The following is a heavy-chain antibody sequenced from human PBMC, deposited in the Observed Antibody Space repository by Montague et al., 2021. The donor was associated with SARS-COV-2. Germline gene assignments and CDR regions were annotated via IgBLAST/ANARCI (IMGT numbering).Heavy chain of an antibody. Sequence: TLSLTCTVSGGSIRSGSYYWSWIRQPAGKGLGWIGRIYSSGSTNYNPSLKSRVTMSVDTSKNQFSLKVSSVTAAATAVYYCARDYGDYSYYYGLDVRGQGTTVTVSS. CDR1: GGSIRSGSYY. CDR3: ARDYGDYSYYYGLDV. V-gene: IGHV4-61*02. J-gene: IGHJ6*02. CDR2: IYSSGST. D-gene: IGHD4-17*01.